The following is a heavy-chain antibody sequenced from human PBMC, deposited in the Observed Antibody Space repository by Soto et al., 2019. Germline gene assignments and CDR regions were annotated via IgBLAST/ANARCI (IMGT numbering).Heavy chain of an antibody. Sequence: QVQLVESGGGVVQPGRSLRLSCAASGFTFSSYGMHWVRQAPGKGLEWVAVISYDGSNKYYADSVKGRFTISRDNSKNTLYLQMNSLRAEDTAVYYCAKDPSRLAVNQFHYWCQGTLVTVSS. CDR1: GFTFSSYG. CDR3: AKDPSRLAVNQFHY. D-gene: IGHD3-16*01. V-gene: IGHV3-30*18. J-gene: IGHJ4*02. CDR2: ISYDGSNK.